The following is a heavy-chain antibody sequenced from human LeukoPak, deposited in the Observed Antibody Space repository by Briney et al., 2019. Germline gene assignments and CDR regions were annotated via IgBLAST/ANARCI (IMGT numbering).Heavy chain of an antibody. J-gene: IGHJ4*02. CDR1: CVPLWVFF. V-gene: IGHV4-4*07. Sequence: SDTLSLIHTVSCVPLWVFFGIEMPEPAGRTLVGFARLYTSGSTDYNPSLKSRVTVSVDKSKNQVSMKVRSVTAADTAVYYCARYFYDSSGYYYPDYWGQGTLVTVSS. CDR3: ARYFYDSSGYYYPDY. CDR2: LYTSGST. D-gene: IGHD3-22*01.